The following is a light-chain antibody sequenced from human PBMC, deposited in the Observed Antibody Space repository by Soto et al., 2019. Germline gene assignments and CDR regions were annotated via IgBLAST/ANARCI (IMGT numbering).Light chain of an antibody. CDR3: CSYAGSVV. CDR2: DVS. Sequence: QSALTQPRSVSGSPGQSVTISCTGTSSDVGGYNYVSWYQQHPGKAPKLMIYDVSKRPSGVPDRFSGSKSGNTASLNISGLQAEDEADYYCCSYAGSVVFGGGTKLTVL. V-gene: IGLV2-11*01. CDR1: SSDVGGYNY. J-gene: IGLJ2*01.